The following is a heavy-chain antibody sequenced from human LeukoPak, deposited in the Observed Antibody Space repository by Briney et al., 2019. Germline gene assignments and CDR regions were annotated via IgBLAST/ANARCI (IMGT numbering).Heavy chain of an antibody. V-gene: IGHV1-69*05. Sequence: ASVKVSCKASGYTFTGYYMHWVRQAPGQGLEWMGGIIPIFGTANYAQKFQGRVTITTDESTSTAYMELSSLRSEDTAVYYCARAIGIAVAGTYYYYYMDVWGKGTTVTVSS. J-gene: IGHJ6*03. CDR3: ARAIGIAVAGTYYYYYMDV. CDR1: GYTFTGYY. CDR2: IIPIFGTA. D-gene: IGHD6-19*01.